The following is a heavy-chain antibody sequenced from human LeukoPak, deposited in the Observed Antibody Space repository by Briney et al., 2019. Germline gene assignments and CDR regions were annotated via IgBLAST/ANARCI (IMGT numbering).Heavy chain of an antibody. J-gene: IGHJ4*02. D-gene: IGHD2-15*01. Sequence: PGRSLRLSCAASGFTVSRNYMSWVRQAPGKGLEWLSVIYSADSAYYAESVRGRFTISRDNSKNTLYLQMNSLSADDTAVYYCARQDKRRAPHCFDYWGQGTLVAVSS. CDR3: ARQDKRRAPHCFDY. CDR1: GFTVSRNY. V-gene: IGHV3-53*01. CDR2: IYSADSA.